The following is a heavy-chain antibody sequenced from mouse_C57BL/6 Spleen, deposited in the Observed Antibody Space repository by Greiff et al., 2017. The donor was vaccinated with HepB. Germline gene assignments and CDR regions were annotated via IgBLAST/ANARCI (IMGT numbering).Heavy chain of an antibody. Sequence: QVQLQQPGAELVMPGASVKLSCKASGYTFTSYWMHWVKQRPGQGLEWIGEFDPSDSYTNYNQKFKGKSTLTVDKSSSTAYMQLSSLTSEDSAVYYCARRDYYGSSEYFDYWGQGTTLTVSS. J-gene: IGHJ2*01. V-gene: IGHV1-69*01. CDR1: GYTFTSYW. CDR2: FDPSDSYT. CDR3: ARRDYYGSSEYFDY. D-gene: IGHD1-1*01.